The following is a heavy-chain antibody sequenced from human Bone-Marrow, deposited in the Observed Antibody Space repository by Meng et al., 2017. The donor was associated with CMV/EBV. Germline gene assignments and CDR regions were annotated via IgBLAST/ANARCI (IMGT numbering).Heavy chain of an antibody. CDR2: INPSGGST. V-gene: IGHV1-46*01. CDR1: GYTFTSYY. CDR3: ARGAVGATLGWHFDL. D-gene: IGHD1-26*01. Sequence: SGYTFTSYYMHWVRQAPGQGLEWMGIINPSGGSTSYAQKFQGRVTMTRDTSTSTVYMELSSLRSEDTAVYYCARGAVGATLGWHFDLWGRGTLVTVSS. J-gene: IGHJ2*01.